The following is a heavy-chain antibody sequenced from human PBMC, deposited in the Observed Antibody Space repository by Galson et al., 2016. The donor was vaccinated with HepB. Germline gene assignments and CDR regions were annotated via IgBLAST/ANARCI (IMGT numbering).Heavy chain of an antibody. CDR1: GFSFSTYG. Sequence: SLRLSCAASGFSFSTYGMHWVRQAPGKGLEWVAVIWHDGSIKYYGESVKGRFTITRDNYKNTLFLQMTALRVEDTAVYYCARDYSRSGPMYSYYYMDVWGKGTTVTVSS. CDR3: ARDYSRSGPMYSYYYMDV. D-gene: IGHD6-13*01. CDR2: IWHDGSIK. J-gene: IGHJ6*03. V-gene: IGHV3-33*01.